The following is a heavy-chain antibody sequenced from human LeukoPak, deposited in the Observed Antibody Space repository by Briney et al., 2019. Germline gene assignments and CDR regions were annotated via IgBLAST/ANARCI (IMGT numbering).Heavy chain of an antibody. V-gene: IGHV4-31*03. CDR2: IYYSGST. J-gene: IGHJ5*02. D-gene: IGHD3-16*02. Sequence: PSETLSLTCTVSGGSISSGGYYWSWIRQHPGKGLEWIGYIYYSGSTYYNPSLKSRVTITVDPSKNQFSLKLSSVTAADTAVYYCARGLTTIWGSYRSMGGWFDPWGQGTLVTVSS. CDR3: ARGLTTIWGSYRSMGGWFDP. CDR1: GGSISSGGYY.